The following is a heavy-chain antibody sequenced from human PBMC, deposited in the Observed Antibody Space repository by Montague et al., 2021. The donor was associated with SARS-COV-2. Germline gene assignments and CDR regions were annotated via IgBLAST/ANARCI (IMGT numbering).Heavy chain of an antibody. J-gene: IGHJ4*02. Sequence: SVTVSCKASGVTFSNYPMSWVRQAPGQGPEWMGGIIAMFGTGNYAQKFQGRLTFTADESTNTAYMELSSLRSEDTAVYYCGGGVNFDYWGQGTLVIVSS. D-gene: IGHD3-3*01. CDR1: GVTFSNYP. V-gene: IGHV1-69*13. CDR2: IIAMFGTG. CDR3: GGGVNFDY.